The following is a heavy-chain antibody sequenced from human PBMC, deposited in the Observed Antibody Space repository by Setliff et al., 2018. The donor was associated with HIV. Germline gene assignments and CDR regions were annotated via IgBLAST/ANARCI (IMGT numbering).Heavy chain of an antibody. V-gene: IGHV4-31*03. J-gene: IGHJ6*03. D-gene: IGHD3-3*01. CDR1: GGSISSGDYY. CDR3: AREDFWSGDQDYYYMDV. CDR2: IYYSGST. Sequence: SESLSLTCTVSGGSISSGDYYWTWIRQHPGKGLEWIGYIYYSGSTYYNPSLKSRVTISVDTSKNQFSLKLSSVTAADTAVYYCAREDFWSGDQDYYYMDVWGKGTTVTVSS.